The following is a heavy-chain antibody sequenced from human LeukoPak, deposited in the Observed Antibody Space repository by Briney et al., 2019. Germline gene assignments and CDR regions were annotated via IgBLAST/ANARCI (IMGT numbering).Heavy chain of an antibody. CDR1: GFTFSSYE. CDR2: ISGSSGTM. D-gene: IGHD2-15*01. J-gene: IGHJ4*02. Sequence: PGGSLRLSCAASGFTFSSYEWNWVRQAPVKGLEWVSYISGSSGTMYYADSVKGRFTISRDDAKNSLYLQMNSLRAEDTAVYYCARDKYCSGGKCCGLGLGFDYWGQGSLVIVSS. CDR3: ARDKYCSGGKCCGLGLGFDY. V-gene: IGHV3-48*03.